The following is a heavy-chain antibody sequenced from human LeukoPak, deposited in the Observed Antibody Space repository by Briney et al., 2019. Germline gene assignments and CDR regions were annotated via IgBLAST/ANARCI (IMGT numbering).Heavy chain of an antibody. J-gene: IGHJ5*02. Sequence: GASVKVSCKASGYTFTNYYMHWVRQAPGQGLEWMGMISPSGGSTTYAQKFQGRLTMTGDTSTSTVYMELSILRSEDTAVYYCAREGTFSSPRNWFDPWGQGTLVTVSS. CDR2: ISPSGGST. CDR1: GYTFTNYY. CDR3: AREGTFSSPRNWFDP. V-gene: IGHV1-46*01. D-gene: IGHD6-13*01.